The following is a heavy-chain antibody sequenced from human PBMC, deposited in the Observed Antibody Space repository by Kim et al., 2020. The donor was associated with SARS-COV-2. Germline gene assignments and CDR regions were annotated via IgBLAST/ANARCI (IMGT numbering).Heavy chain of an antibody. CDR1: GFTFSSYA. Sequence: GGSLRLSCAASGFTFSSYAMHWVRQAPGKGLEWVAAISYDGSNKYYADSVKGRFTISRDNSKNTLYLQMNSLRAEDTAVYYCARDGLWLLYYFDYWGQGTLVTVSS. J-gene: IGHJ4*02. V-gene: IGHV3-30*04. D-gene: IGHD5-12*01. CDR3: ARDGLWLLYYFDY. CDR2: ISYDGSNK.